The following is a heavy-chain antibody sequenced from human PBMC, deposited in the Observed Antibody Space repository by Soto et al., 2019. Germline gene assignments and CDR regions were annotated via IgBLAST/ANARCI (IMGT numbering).Heavy chain of an antibody. Sequence: PGGSLRLSCAASGFTFSSYGMHWVRQAPGKGLEWVAVISYDGSNKYYADSVKGRFTISRDNSKNTLYLQMNSLRAEDTAVYYCAKDRPPWLVYYYYYGMDVWGQGTTVTVSS. D-gene: IGHD6-19*01. V-gene: IGHV3-30*18. J-gene: IGHJ6*02. CDR3: AKDRPPWLVYYYYYGMDV. CDR1: GFTFSSYG. CDR2: ISYDGSNK.